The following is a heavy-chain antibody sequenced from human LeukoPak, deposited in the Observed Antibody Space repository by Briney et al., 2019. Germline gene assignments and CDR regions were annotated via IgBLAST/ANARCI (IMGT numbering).Heavy chain of an antibody. D-gene: IGHD4-23*01. J-gene: IGHJ3*02. CDR3: ARVRSVGGNPHAFNI. V-gene: IGHV3-7*01. CDR2: IKQDGSEK. Sequence: GGSLRLSCAASGFTFSSYWMSWARQAPGKGLEWVANIKQDGSEKYYVDSVKGRFTISRDNAKNSLYLQMNSLRVEDTALYYCARVRSVGGNPHAFNIWGQGTMVTVSS. CDR1: GFTFSSYW.